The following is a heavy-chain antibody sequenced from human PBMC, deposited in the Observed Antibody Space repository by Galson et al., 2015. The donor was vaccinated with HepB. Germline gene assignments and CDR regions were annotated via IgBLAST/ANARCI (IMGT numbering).Heavy chain of an antibody. D-gene: IGHD2-15*01. CDR1: GFTFNSYW. Sequence: SLRLSCADSGFTFNSYWMHWVRQAPGKGLVWVSRINTDGSSTSYADSVKGRFTISRDNAKNTLYLQMNSLRAEDTAVYYCARGTVVVVAADYGGQGTLVTVSS. CDR2: INTDGSST. J-gene: IGHJ4*02. V-gene: IGHV3-74*01. CDR3: ARGTVVVVAADY.